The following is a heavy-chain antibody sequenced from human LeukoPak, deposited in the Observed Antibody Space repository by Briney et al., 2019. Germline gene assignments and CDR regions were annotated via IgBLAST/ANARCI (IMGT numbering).Heavy chain of an antibody. CDR2: IYYSGST. V-gene: IGHV4-61*01. Sequence: SETLSLTCTVSGGSVSSGSYYWSWIRQPPGKGLEWIGYIYYSGSTNYNPSLKSRVTISVDTSKNQFSLKLSSVTAADTAVYYCAREPRGANNLRAPYWYFDLWGRGTLVTVSS. D-gene: IGHD3-10*01. CDR1: GGSVSSGSYY. J-gene: IGHJ2*01. CDR3: AREPRGANNLRAPYWYFDL.